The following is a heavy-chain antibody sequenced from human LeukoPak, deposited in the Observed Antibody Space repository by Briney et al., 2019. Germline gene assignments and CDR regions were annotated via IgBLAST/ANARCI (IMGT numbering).Heavy chain of an antibody. D-gene: IGHD5-24*01. V-gene: IGHV3-53*01. CDR3: ARERRGGDGYNHGFDY. CDR1: GTTVSSNY. CDR2: IRGAGTT. J-gene: IGHJ4*02. Sequence: GGFLRPSCAASGTTVSSNYTSWVRQAPGKGLDWVSVIRGAGTTEYADSVNGQFTISRDNTNNTLYLQMNSLRAEGTAVYYCARERRGGDGYNHGFDYWGQGTLVTVSS.